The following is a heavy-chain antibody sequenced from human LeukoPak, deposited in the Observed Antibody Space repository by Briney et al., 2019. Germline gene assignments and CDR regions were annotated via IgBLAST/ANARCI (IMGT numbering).Heavy chain of an antibody. CDR2: IYNKGSA. V-gene: IGHV4-61*02. CDR3: ARRERWLQPYYFDY. D-gene: IGHD5-24*01. CDR1: GGSISSGNYS. J-gene: IGHJ4*02. Sequence: SETLSLTCTVSGGSISSGNYSWSWIRQPAGKGLEWVGRIYNKGSANYNPSLKSRVTISLDTSKNQFSLTLTSVTAADTAVYYCARRERWLQPYYFDYWGQGTLVTVSS.